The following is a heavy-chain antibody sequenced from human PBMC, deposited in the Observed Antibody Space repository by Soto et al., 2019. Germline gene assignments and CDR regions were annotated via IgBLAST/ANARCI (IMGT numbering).Heavy chain of an antibody. J-gene: IGHJ5*02. Sequence: QVLLQESGPGLVKSSQTLSLTCTVSGGSISSGDYSWSWVRQSPGKGLEWIGHIYNSGITYDNPSLKSRVVISIDTSRNQFSLRLNSLTAADRAVYFCARGVTVFGLVSRFWFDPWGQGTVVTVSS. V-gene: IGHV4-30-4*01. CDR1: GGSISSGDYS. CDR3: ARGVTVFGLVSRFWFDP. CDR2: IYNSGIT. D-gene: IGHD3-3*01.